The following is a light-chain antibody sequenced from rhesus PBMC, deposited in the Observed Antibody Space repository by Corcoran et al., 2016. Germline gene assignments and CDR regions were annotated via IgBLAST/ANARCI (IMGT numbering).Light chain of an antibody. V-gene: IGKV1-21*01. J-gene: IGKJ1*01. CDR1: QAISIR. CDR3: QQHDSAPRT. Sequence: DIQMTQSPSSLSASVGDRVTITCRASQAISIRIAWHQQKPGKAPKLLIYKASALESGVPSRFSGSGSGTVFTLTIGNLQPEDFATYYCQQHDSAPRTFGQGTKVEIK. CDR2: KAS.